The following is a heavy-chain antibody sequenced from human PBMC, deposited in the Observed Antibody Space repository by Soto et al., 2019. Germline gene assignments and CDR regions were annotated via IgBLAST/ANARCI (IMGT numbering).Heavy chain of an antibody. CDR3: ASVTFGGVVLAH. D-gene: IGHD3-16*01. CDR2: IYFNGNT. V-gene: IGHV4-59*01. Sequence: LSLTCTVSAASFSKYYWSWIRQPPGKGLEWIGYIYFNGNTNYNPSLKRRVTISIDASKKQISLNLTSVTDADTAVYYCASVTFGGVVLAHWGQGALVTVSS. CDR1: AASFSKYY. J-gene: IGHJ4*02.